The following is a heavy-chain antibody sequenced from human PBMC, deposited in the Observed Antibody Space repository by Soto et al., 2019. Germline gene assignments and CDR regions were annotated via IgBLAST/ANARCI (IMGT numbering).Heavy chain of an antibody. D-gene: IGHD1-1*01. CDR2: IYATGTT. V-gene: IGHV4-4*07. J-gene: IGHJ5*02. CDR1: GASISCFY. Sequence: SETLSLTCTVSGASISCFYWSWIRKSAGKGLEWIGRIYATGTTDFNPSLKSRVMMSVDTSKKQFSLKLRSVTAADTAVYYCVRDGTKTLRDWFDPWGQGISVTVS. CDR3: VRDGTKTLRDWFDP.